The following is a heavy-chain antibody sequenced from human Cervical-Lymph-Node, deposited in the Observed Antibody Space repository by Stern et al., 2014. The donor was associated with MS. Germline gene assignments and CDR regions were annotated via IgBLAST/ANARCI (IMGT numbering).Heavy chain of an antibody. J-gene: IGHJ6*02. CDR1: GGTFSSYA. CDR3: ARVRELGMDV. CDR2: IIPILGTA. D-gene: IGHD1-7*01. Sequence: QVQLVESGAEVKKPGSSVKVSCKASGGTFSSYAISWVRPAPGQGLAWMGGIIPILGTANYAQKFQGRVTITADDSTSTAFMELSSLRSEDTAMYYCARVRELGMDVWGQGTTVTVSS. V-gene: IGHV1-69*01.